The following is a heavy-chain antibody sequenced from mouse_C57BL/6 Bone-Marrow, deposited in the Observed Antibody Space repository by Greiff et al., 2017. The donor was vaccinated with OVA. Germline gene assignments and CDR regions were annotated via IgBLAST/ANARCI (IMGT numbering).Heavy chain of an antibody. CDR1: GFNIKDYY. V-gene: IGHV14-2*01. D-gene: IGHD1-1*01. J-gene: IGHJ1*03. Sequence: VQLQQSGAELVKPGASVKLSCTASGFNIKDYYMHWVKQRTEQGLEWIGRIDPEDGETKYVPKFQGKATITADTSSNTAYLQLSSLTSEDTAVYYCARTSYYYGSSYDWYFDVWGTGTTVTVSS. CDR2: IDPEDGET. CDR3: ARTSYYYGSSYDWYFDV.